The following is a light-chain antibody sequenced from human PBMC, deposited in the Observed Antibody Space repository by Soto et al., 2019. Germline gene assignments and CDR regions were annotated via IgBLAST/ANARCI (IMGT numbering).Light chain of an antibody. CDR1: SSDVGSYNL. CDR3: CSYAGSSTSGV. J-gene: IGLJ1*01. CDR2: EGS. V-gene: IGLV2-23*01. Sequence: QSALTQPASVSGSPGQSITISCTGTSSDVGSYNLVSWYQQHPGKAPNLMIYEGSKRPSGVSNRFSGSKSGNTASLTISGLQAEDGADYYCCSYAGSSTSGVFGTGTKGTVL.